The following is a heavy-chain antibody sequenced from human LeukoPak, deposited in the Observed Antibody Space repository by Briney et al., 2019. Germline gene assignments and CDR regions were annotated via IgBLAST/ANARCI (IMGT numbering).Heavy chain of an antibody. CDR3: ARGTRGNYWIDY. CDR1: GGSISSGGYY. D-gene: IGHD1-26*01. CDR2: IYYSGST. V-gene: IGHV4-31*03. J-gene: IGHJ4*02. Sequence: SETLSLTCTVSGGSISSGGYYWSWIRQHPGKGLEWIGYIYYSGSTYYNPSLKSRVTISVDTSKNQFSLKLSSVTAADTAVYYCARGTRGNYWIDYWGQGILVTVSS.